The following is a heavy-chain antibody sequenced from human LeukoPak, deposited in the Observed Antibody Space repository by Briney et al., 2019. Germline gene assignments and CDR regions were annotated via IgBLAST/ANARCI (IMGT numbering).Heavy chain of an antibody. D-gene: IGHD2-2*01. V-gene: IGHV3-21*01. J-gene: IGHJ4*02. CDR1: GFTFSSYS. CDR2: ISSSSSYI. CDR3: ARERGVVSAAMFYY. Sequence: GGSLRLSCAASGFTFSSYSMNWVRQAPGKGLEWVSSISSSSSYIYYADSVKGRFTISRDNAKNSLYLQMNSLRAEDTAVYYCARERGVVSAAMFYYWGQGTLVTVSS.